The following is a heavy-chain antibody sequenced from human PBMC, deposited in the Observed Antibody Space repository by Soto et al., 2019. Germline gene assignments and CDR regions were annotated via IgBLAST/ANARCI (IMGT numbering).Heavy chain of an antibody. D-gene: IGHD3-22*01. CDR3: ARGLGLYYDRRTNWFAP. J-gene: IGHJ5*02. Sequence: QVQLAQSGAEVKKPGASVKVSCKASGYTFTGYYMHWVRQAPGQGLEWMGWINPNSGGTNYAQKFKGGVTRTRNTSISTAYRELSRLRSDDTAVYYCARGLGLYYDRRTNWFAPWGQGTLVTVSS. CDR2: INPNSGGT. V-gene: IGHV1-2*02. CDR1: GYTFTGYY.